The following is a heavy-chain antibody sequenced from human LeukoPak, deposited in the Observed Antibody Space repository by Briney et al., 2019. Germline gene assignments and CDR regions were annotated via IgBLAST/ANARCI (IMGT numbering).Heavy chain of an antibody. CDR1: GGSISSYY. V-gene: IGHV4-59*08. J-gene: IGHJ4*02. D-gene: IGHD1-26*01. CDR2: IYYSGST. Sequence: PSETLSLTCTVSGGSISSYYWSWIRQPPGKGLEWIGYIYYSGSTTYNPSLKSRVTISVDTSKNQFSLKLSSVTAADTAVYYCARHEDSGSRNRLFDYWGQGTLVTVSS. CDR3: ARHEDSGSRNRLFDY.